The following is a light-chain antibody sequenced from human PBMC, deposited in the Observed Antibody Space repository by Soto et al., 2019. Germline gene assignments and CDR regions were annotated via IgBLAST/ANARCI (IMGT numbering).Light chain of an antibody. CDR2: DAS. CDR1: HSVSSN. J-gene: IGKJ1*01. V-gene: IGKV3-15*01. Sequence: EIVMTQSPATLSVSPGERATLSCRASHSVSSNLAWYQQKPGQAPRLLIYDASTRATGIPVRFSGSGSGTEFTRTVSSLQFEDFAVYYCQQYDNWWTFGQGARVEIK. CDR3: QQYDNWWT.